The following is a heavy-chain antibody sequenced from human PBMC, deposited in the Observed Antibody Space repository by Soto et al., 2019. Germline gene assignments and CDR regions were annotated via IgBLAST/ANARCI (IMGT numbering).Heavy chain of an antibody. CDR1: GFTFSSYG. CDR2: ISYDGSNK. CDR3: AKEGTTGPPDFDY. Sequence: GGSLRLSCAASGFTFSSYGMHWVRQAPGKGLEWVAVISYDGSNKYYADSVKGRFTISRDNSKNTLYLQMNSLRAEDTAVYYCAKEGTTGPPDFDYWGQGTLVTVAS. D-gene: IGHD4-17*01. V-gene: IGHV3-30*18. J-gene: IGHJ4*02.